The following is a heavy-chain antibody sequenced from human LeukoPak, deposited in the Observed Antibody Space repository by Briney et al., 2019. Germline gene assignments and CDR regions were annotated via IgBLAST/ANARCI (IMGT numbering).Heavy chain of an antibody. J-gene: IGHJ6*03. CDR2: IYYSGST. D-gene: IGHD2-15*01. CDR1: GGSISSSIYY. V-gene: IGHV4-39*07. CDR3: VVVVAAYYYYMDV. Sequence: PSETLSLTCTVSGGSISSSIYYWGWIRQSPGKGLEWIGSIYYSGSTYYNPSLKSRVTLSVDTSKNQYSLKVTSVTAADTAVYYCVVVVAAYYYYMDVWGKGTTVTVSS.